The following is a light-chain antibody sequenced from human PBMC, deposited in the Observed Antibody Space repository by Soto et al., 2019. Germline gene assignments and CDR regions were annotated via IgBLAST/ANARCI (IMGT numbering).Light chain of an antibody. CDR3: QQYGSPWT. V-gene: IGKV3-20*01. CDR2: GAS. J-gene: IGKJ1*01. CDR1: QSVRSSL. Sequence: EIVLTQSPGTLSLSPGERATLSCRASQSVRSSLLAWYQHKPGQTPRLLIYGASSRATGIPDRFSGSGSGKDFTLTSSRLEPEDFSVYYCQQYGSPWTFGQGTKVEIK.